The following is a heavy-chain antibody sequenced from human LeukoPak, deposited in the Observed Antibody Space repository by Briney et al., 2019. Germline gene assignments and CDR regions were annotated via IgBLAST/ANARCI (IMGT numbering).Heavy chain of an antibody. J-gene: IGHJ4*02. CDR2: ISGSGGST. D-gene: IGHD3-22*01. V-gene: IGHV3-23*01. Sequence: GGSLRLSCAASGFTFSSYAMSWVPQAPGKGLEGVSAISGSGGSTYYADSVKGRFTISRDNSKNTLYLQMNSLRAEDTAVYYCAKLPNYYDSSGITFDYWGQGTLVTVSS. CDR3: AKLPNYYDSSGITFDY. CDR1: GFTFSSYA.